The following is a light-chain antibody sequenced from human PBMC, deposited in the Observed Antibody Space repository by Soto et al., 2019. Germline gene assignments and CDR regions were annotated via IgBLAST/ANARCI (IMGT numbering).Light chain of an antibody. CDR1: QSVSSY. V-gene: IGKV3-11*01. CDR2: DAS. J-gene: IGKJ1*01. CDR3: QQYNNWPPWT. Sequence: DIVLTQSPATLSLSPGERATLSCRASQSVSSYLAWYQQKPGQAPRLLIYDASNRATGIPARFSGSGSGTDFTISSLQSEDFAVYYCQQYNNWPPWTFGQGTKVDIK.